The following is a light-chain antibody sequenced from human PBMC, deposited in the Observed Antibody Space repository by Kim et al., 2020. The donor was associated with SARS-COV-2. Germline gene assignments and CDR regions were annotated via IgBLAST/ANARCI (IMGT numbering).Light chain of an antibody. V-gene: IGLV3-1*01. J-gene: IGLJ1*01. CDR2: QDS. CDR1: NLGYKY. Sequence: SYELTQPPSVSVSPGQTASITCSGDNLGYKYVCWYQQKPGQSPVLVIYQDSKRPSGIPERFSGSNSGNTATLTISGTQAMDEADYYCQVWDSSTDVFGTG. CDR3: QVWDSSTDV.